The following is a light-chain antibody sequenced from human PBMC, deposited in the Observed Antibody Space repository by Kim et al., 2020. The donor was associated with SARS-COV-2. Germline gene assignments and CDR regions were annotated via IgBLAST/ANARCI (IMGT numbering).Light chain of an antibody. V-gene: IGLV3-19*01. J-gene: IGLJ3*02. Sequence: SSELTQDPAVSVALGQTVRITCQGDSLRSYYASWYQQKPGQAPVLVIYANNNRPSGIPDRFSGSISGNTASLTITGAQAEDEADYYCNSRDTSGNHLVFG. CDR3: NSRDTSGNHLV. CDR1: SLRSYY. CDR2: ANN.